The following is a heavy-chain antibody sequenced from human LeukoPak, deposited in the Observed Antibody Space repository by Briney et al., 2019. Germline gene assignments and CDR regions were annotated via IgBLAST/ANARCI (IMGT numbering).Heavy chain of an antibody. CDR1: GFTFSSYS. Sequence: GSLRLSCAASGFTFSSYSMNWVRQAPGKGLEWVSSISRSSYIYYADSVKGRFTISRDNAKNSLYLQMNSLRAEDTAVYYCARDKYYYDSSGGGYYFDYWGQGTLVTVSS. V-gene: IGHV3-21*01. CDR2: ISRSSYI. CDR3: ARDKYYYDSSGGGYYFDY. D-gene: IGHD3-22*01. J-gene: IGHJ4*02.